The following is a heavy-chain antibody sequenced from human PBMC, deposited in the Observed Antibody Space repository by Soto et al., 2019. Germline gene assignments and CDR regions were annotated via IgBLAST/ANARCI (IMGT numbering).Heavy chain of an antibody. D-gene: IGHD5-12*01. J-gene: IGHJ3*02. CDR1: GFTFSSYG. Sequence: GGSLRLSCAASGFTFSSYGMHWVRQAPGKGLEWVAVIWYDGSNKYYADSVKGRFTISRDNSKNTLYLQMNSLRAEDTAVYYCAKGGYSGYVGAFDIWGQGTMVTVSS. V-gene: IGHV3-33*06. CDR3: AKGGYSGYVGAFDI. CDR2: IWYDGSNK.